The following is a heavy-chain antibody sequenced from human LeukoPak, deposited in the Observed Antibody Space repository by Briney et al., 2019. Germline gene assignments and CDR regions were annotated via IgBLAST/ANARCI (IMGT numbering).Heavy chain of an antibody. J-gene: IGHJ5*02. Sequence: PSEALSLTCTVSGGSISGYYWSWIRQPPGKGLEWIGYISYGGNTDYNPSLKSRAAISVDTSKNQFSLMLSPVTAADTAFYYCAKNGGYRGLYWFDPWGLGTLVTVSS. CDR3: AKNGGYRGLYWFDP. V-gene: IGHV4-59*01. CDR1: GGSISGYY. CDR2: ISYGGNT. D-gene: IGHD5-12*01.